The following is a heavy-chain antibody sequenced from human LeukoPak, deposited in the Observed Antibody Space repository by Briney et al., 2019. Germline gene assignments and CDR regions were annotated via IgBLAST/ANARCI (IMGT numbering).Heavy chain of an antibody. V-gene: IGHV1-18*01. CDR3: ASVRCSGGSCYSEGMDV. D-gene: IGHD2-15*01. Sequence: ASVKVSCKASGYTFTSYGISWVRQAPGQGLEWMGWISAYNGNTNYAQKLQGRVTMTTDTSTSTAYMELRSLRSDDTAVYYCASVRCSGGSCYSEGMDVWGQGTTVTVSS. CDR2: ISAYNGNT. CDR1: GYTFTSYG. J-gene: IGHJ6*02.